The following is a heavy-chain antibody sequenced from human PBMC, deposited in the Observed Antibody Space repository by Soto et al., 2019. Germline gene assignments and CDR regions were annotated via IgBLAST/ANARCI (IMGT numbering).Heavy chain of an antibody. CDR1: GFTFSDHY. Sequence: GGSLRLSCAASGFTFSDHYMDWVRQAPGKGLEWVGRTRNKANSYSTEYAASVKGRFTISRDDSKNSLYLQMNSLRTEDTAVYYCAKGGIQVYYFWSGYYRGGMDVWGQGTTVTVSS. V-gene: IGHV3-72*01. CDR3: AKGGIQVYYFWSGYYRGGMDV. CDR2: TRNKANSYST. J-gene: IGHJ6*02. D-gene: IGHD3-3*01.